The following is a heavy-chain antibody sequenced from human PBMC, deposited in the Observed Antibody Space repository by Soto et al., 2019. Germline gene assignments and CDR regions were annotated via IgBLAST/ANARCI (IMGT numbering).Heavy chain of an antibody. CDR2: IIPIFGTA. J-gene: IGHJ6*02. Sequence: QVQLVQSGAEVKKPGSSVKVSCKASGGTFSSYAISWVRQAPGQGLEWMGGIIPIFGTANYAQKFQGRVTITADESTSKAYMELSSLRSEDTAVYYGASGRGPIVVVIFRRLDYYYGMDVWGQWNTVTVSS. D-gene: IGHD3-22*01. V-gene: IGHV1-69*01. CDR1: GGTFSSYA. CDR3: ASGRGPIVVVIFRRLDYYYGMDV.